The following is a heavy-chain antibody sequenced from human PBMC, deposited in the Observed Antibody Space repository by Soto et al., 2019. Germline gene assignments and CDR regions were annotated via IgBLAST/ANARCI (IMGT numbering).Heavy chain of an antibody. Sequence: QVQLVQSGAEVKKPGASVKVSCKASGYTFTSYGISWVRQAPGQGLEWMGWISAYNGNTNYAHKLQGRVTMTTDTSTSTAYMELRSLRSDDTAVYYCARQGKYGDYVTYSYGMDVWGQGTTVTVSS. D-gene: IGHD4-17*01. J-gene: IGHJ6*02. CDR1: GYTFTSYG. CDR3: ARQGKYGDYVTYSYGMDV. CDR2: ISAYNGNT. V-gene: IGHV1-18*04.